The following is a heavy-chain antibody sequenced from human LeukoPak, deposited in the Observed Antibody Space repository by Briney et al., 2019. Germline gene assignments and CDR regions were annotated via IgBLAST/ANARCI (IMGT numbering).Heavy chain of an antibody. CDR1: GFTFSSYG. Sequence: GESLRLSCAASGFTFSSYGMHWVRQAPGKGLEWVAFIPYDGSNTHYSDSVKGRFTFSRDNAKNSLYLQMNSLRAEDTAVYYCARHRTASDYWGQGTLVTVSS. D-gene: IGHD3-16*02. J-gene: IGHJ4*02. V-gene: IGHV3-30*02. CDR3: ARHRTASDY. CDR2: IPYDGSNT.